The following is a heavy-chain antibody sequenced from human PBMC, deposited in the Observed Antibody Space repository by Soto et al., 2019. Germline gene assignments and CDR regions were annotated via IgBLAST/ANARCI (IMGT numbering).Heavy chain of an antibody. J-gene: IGHJ4*02. CDR3: ARDRYCGGGSCSDTYDY. D-gene: IGHD2-15*01. V-gene: IGHV1-8*01. CDR2: MNPNSGNT. CDR1: GYTFTSYD. Sequence: GASVKVSCKASGYTFTSYDINWVRQATGQGLEWMGWMNPNSGNTGYAQKFQGRVTMTRNTSISTAYMELSSLRSEDTAVYYCARDRYCGGGSCSDTYDYWGQGTLVTVSS.